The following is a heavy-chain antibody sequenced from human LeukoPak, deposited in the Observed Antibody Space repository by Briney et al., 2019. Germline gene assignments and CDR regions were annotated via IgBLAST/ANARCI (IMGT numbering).Heavy chain of an antibody. V-gene: IGHV4-59*08. CDR1: GRSISGSS. D-gene: IGHD3-10*01. J-gene: IGHJ4*02. CDR3: AKHSGSGTFPLES. CDR2: LDHIGNT. Sequence: SETLSLTCTVSGRSISGSSWSWIRQPPTKGLEWIGYLDHIGNTNYNPSFKSRIIISGDRSKNQVSLNLNSVTAADTAVYYCAKHSGSGTFPLESWGLGTLVTVSS.